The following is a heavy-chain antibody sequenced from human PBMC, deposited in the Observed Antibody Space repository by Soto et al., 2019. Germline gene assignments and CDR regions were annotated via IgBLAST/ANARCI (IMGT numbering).Heavy chain of an antibody. CDR3: AKGRLWFGELPPTAMHV. J-gene: IGHJ6*02. V-gene: IGHV3-23*01. Sequence: EVQLLESGGGLVQPGGSLRLSCAASGFTFSSYAMSWVRQAPGKGLEWVSAISGSGGSTYYADSVKGRFTISRDNSKNTLYLQMNSRRAEDTAVYYCAKGRLWFGELPPTAMHVWGQGTTVTVSS. CDR2: ISGSGGST. D-gene: IGHD3-10*01. CDR1: GFTFSSYA.